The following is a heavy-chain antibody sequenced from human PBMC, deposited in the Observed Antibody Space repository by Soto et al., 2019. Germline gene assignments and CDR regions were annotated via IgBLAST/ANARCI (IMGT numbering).Heavy chain of an antibody. Sequence: GGSLRLSCAASGFTFSSYGMHWVRQAPGKGLEWVAVISYDGSNKYYAYSVKGRFTISRDNSKNTLYLQMNSLRAEDTAVYYCAKDRGVEVTTRFFDDWGQGTLVTV. D-gene: IGHD4-17*01. CDR3: AKDRGVEVTTRFFDD. CDR1: GFTFSSYG. V-gene: IGHV3-30*18. J-gene: IGHJ4*02. CDR2: ISYDGSNK.